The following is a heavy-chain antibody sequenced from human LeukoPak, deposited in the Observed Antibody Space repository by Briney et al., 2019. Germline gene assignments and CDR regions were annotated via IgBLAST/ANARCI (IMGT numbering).Heavy chain of an antibody. J-gene: IGHJ4*02. CDR3: SGSFGELTFFDY. Sequence: GGSLRLSCAASGFTFTNAWMSWVRQAPGKGLEWVGFIRSKTYGGTTEYAASVKGRFIISRDDSKSIAYLQMNSLKTEDTAVYYCSGSFGELTFFDYWGQGTLVTVSS. D-gene: IGHD3-10*01. CDR2: IRSKTYGGTT. V-gene: IGHV3-49*04. CDR1: GFTFTNAW.